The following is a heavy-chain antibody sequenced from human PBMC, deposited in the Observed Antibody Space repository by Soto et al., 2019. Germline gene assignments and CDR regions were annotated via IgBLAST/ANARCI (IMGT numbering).Heavy chain of an antibody. CDR3: ARGGPVGYCSSTSCFTGDWFDP. CDR1: GGSISSGGYY. Sequence: QVQLQESGPGLVKPSQTLSLTCTVSGGSISSGGYYWSWIRQHPGKGLEWIGYIYYSGSTYYNPSLKSRVTISVDTSKNQFSLKLSSVTAADTAVYYCARGGPVGYCSSTSCFTGDWFDPWGQGTLVTVSS. CDR2: IYYSGST. V-gene: IGHV4-31*03. D-gene: IGHD2-2*01. J-gene: IGHJ5*02.